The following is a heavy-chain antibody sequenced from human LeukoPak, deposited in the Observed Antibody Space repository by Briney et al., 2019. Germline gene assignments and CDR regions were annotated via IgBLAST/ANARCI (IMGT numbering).Heavy chain of an antibody. CDR1: GYTFTSYY. Sequence: GASVKVSCKASGYTFTSYYMHWVRQAPGQGLEWMGGIIPIFGTANYAQKFQGRVTITTDESTSTAYMELSSLRSEDTAVYYCARGSMTTAHYYYYYMDVWGKGTTVTVSS. CDR3: ARGSMTTAHYYYYYMDV. V-gene: IGHV1-69*05. D-gene: IGHD4-11*01. CDR2: IIPIFGTA. J-gene: IGHJ6*03.